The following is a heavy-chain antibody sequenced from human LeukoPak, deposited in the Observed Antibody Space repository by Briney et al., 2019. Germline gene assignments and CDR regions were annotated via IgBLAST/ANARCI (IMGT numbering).Heavy chain of an antibody. CDR2: ISGGSGNT. CDR3: AKGHIVLMVYAAVGY. Sequence: GSLRLSCAASGFTFSNYAMSWVRQAPGKGLEWVSGISGGSGNTYYADSVKGRFSISRDNSKSTLYLQMNSLRAEDTAVYYCAKGHIVLMVYAAVGYWGQGTLVTVSS. CDR1: GFTFSNYA. V-gene: IGHV3-23*01. D-gene: IGHD2-8*01. J-gene: IGHJ4*02.